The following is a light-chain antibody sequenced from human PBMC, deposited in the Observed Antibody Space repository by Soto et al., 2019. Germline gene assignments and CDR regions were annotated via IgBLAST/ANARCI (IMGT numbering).Light chain of an antibody. CDR1: QSIFYSSTNKNY. J-gene: IGKJ3*01. CDR3: QPYQWTPFT. Sequence: DIVMTQSPDSLAVSLGERATINCKSSQSIFYSSTNKNYLAWYQQKPGQPPKLLLYWASTRESGVPDRFSGGGSGTDFTLTISSLQAEDVAVYFCQPYQWTPFTFGPGTKVDIK. CDR2: WAS. V-gene: IGKV4-1*01.